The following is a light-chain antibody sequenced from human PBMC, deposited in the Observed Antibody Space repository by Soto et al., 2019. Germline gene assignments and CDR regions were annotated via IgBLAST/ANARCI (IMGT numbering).Light chain of an antibody. V-gene: IGLV2-14*01. CDR3: SSYTSSSTLGVV. CDR1: SSDVGGYNF. Sequence: QSALTQPASVSESPGQSVTISCTGTSSDVGGYNFVSWYQQHPGKAPKLIIYDVSDRPPGVSDRFSASKSGNTASLSISGLQAEDEADYYCSSYTSSSTLGVVFGGGTKLTVL. CDR2: DVS. J-gene: IGLJ2*01.